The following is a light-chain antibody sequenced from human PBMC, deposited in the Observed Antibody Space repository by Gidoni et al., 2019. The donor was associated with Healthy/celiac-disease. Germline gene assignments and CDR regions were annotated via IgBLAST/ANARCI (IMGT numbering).Light chain of an antibody. CDR2: AAS. V-gene: IGKV1-8*01. J-gene: IGKJ1*01. Sequence: SFSASTGDRVTITCRASQGISSYLAWYQQKPGKAPKLLIYAASTLQSGVPSRCSGSGSGTDFTLTISCLQSEDFATYYCQQYYSYPLAFGQGTKVEIK. CDR1: QGISSY. CDR3: QQYYSYPLA.